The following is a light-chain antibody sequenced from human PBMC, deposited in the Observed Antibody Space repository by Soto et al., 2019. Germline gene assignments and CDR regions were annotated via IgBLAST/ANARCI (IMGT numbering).Light chain of an antibody. Sequence: EIVLTQSPATLSLSPGERATLSCRASQSVGTYLVWYQQKPGQAPSLLIYDASKRALGIPDRFSGTGSGTDFPLALSNLEPDDSAVYYCQQRHAWPRIFGGGTRME. CDR3: QQRHAWPRI. CDR1: QSVGTY. V-gene: IGKV3-11*01. J-gene: IGKJ4*01. CDR2: DAS.